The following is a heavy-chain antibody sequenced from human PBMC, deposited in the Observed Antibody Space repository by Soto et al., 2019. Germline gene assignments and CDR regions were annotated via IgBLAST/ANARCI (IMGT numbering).Heavy chain of an antibody. D-gene: IGHD3-22*01. Sequence: PSETLSLTCTVIGDSVSSNNYYWCWIRQRPGKGLEWIGYIHYSGDSYDNPSLTSRITMSMDVSKNQFSLNLRSVTAADTAIYYCARDVNDSSGSQGFDYWGQGTLVTVSS. J-gene: IGHJ4*02. CDR1: GDSVSSNNYY. CDR3: ARDVNDSSGSQGFDY. CDR2: IHYSGDS. V-gene: IGHV4-31*03.